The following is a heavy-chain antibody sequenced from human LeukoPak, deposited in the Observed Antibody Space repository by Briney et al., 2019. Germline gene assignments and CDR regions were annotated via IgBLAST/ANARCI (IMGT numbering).Heavy chain of an antibody. Sequence: GGSLRLSCAASGFTFSDYWMSWVRQAPGKGLEWVANIKQEGSEKYYVDSVKGRFTISRDNAKNSLYLQMNSLRAEDTAVYYCARDRLDFWGQGTLVTVSS. V-gene: IGHV3-7*01. CDR1: GFTFSDYW. CDR3: ARDRLDF. CDR2: IKQEGSEK. J-gene: IGHJ4*02.